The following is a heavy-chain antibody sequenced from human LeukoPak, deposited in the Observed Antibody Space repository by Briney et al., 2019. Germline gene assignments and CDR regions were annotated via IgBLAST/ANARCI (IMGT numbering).Heavy chain of an antibody. CDR2: IYNSGTT. V-gene: IGHV3-53*01. J-gene: IGHJ4*02. D-gene: IGHD2-2*01. CDR1: GFTVRSSY. Sequence: PGGSLRLSCAVSGFTVRSSYLSWVRQAPGKGLEWVSVIYNSGTTYYADSAKGRFTISRDNSKNTLYLQMNSLRVEDTAVYYCAKEGVGCSSTRCWNNFDYWGQGTLVTVSS. CDR3: AKEGVGCSSTRCWNNFDY.